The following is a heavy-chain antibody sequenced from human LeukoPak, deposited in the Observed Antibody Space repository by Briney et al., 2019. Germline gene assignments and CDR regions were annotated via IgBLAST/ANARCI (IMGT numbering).Heavy chain of an antibody. V-gene: IGHV3-74*01. J-gene: IGHJ1*01. CDR3: ARAPSEIGGYYPEYFRH. D-gene: IGHD3-22*01. Sequence: GGSLRLSCAASGFTFSTYWMHWVRHARGEGVVWVSRSKSDGSTNYADSVKGRFTPSRDNAKNTVSLQMNSPRPEDTGVYYCARAPSEIGGYYPEYFRHWGQGTLVTVSS. CDR1: GFTFSTYW. CDR2: SKSDGST.